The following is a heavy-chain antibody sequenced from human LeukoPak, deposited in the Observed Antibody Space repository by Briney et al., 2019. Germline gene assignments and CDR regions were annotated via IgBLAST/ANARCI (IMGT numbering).Heavy chain of an antibody. Sequence: SETLSLTCTVSGGSISRYYWSWIRQPPGKGLEWIGYIYYNGNTNYNPSLNSRVTISVDTSKNQFSLKLTSVTAADTAVYYCTRDLNYYIDYWGQGIVVTVSS. CDR1: GGSISRYY. J-gene: IGHJ4*02. CDR3: TRDLNYYIDY. V-gene: IGHV4-59*01. CDR2: IYYNGNT. D-gene: IGHD5-24*01.